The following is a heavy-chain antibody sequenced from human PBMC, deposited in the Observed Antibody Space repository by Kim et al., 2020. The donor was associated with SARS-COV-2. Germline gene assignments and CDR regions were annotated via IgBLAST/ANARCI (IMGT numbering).Heavy chain of an antibody. D-gene: IGHD2-2*01. J-gene: IGHJ5*02. Sequence: ASVKVSCKASGYTFTSYGISWVRQAPGQGLEWMGWISAYNGNTNYAQKLQGRVTMTTDTSTSTAYMELRSLRSDDTAVYYCARWGVYCSSTSCYTNWFDPWGQGTLVTVSS. CDR1: GYTFTSYG. CDR3: ARWGVYCSSTSCYTNWFDP. CDR2: ISAYNGNT. V-gene: IGHV1-18*01.